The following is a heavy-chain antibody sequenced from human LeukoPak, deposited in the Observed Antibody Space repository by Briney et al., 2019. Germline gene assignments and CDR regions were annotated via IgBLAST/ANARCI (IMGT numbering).Heavy chain of an antibody. D-gene: IGHD2-2*01. CDR2: ISYDGSNK. CDR1: GFTFSCYA. V-gene: IGHV3-30*04. Sequence: GGPLRLSCAASGFTFSCYAMHWVGQAPGKRLEWGAVISYDGSNKYYADSVKGRFTISRDNSKNTLYLHMNSLRAEDTAVYYCARDATDIVVVPAEMGEFPTYYMDVWGKGTTVTVSS. J-gene: IGHJ6*03. CDR3: ARDATDIVVVPAEMGEFPTYYMDV.